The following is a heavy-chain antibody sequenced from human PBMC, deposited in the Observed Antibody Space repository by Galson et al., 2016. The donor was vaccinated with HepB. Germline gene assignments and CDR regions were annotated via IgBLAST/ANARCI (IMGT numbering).Heavy chain of an antibody. J-gene: IGHJ4*02. CDR3: AKGAGGYYDY. Sequence: SVKVSCTASGYTFNNYFLHWLHQAPGQRLEWMGWITSGSGDTIYSQNFQGRLTITRDTSATTAYMELSGLGSEDTAIYFCAKGAGGYYDYWGQGTLVTVSS. CDR2: ITSGSGDT. D-gene: IGHD1-26*01. CDR1: GYTFNNYF. V-gene: IGHV1-3*01.